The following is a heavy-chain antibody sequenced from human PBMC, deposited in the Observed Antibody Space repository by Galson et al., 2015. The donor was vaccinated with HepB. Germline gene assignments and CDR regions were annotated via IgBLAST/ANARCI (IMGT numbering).Heavy chain of an antibody. J-gene: IGHJ4*02. CDR3: AKDVTQMGTIPTSFDY. V-gene: IGHV3-9*01. CDR1: GFTFDDFA. CDR2: IIWNSDSI. D-gene: IGHD5-24*01. Sequence: SLRLSCAASGFTFDDFAMHWVRQAPGKGLEWVSGIIWNSDSIVYADSVKGRFTISRDNAKNSLYLQMNSLRAEDTALYYCAKDVTQMGTIPTSFDYWGQGTLVTVSS.